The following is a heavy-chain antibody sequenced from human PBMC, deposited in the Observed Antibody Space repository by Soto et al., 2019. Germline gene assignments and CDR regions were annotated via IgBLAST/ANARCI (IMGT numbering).Heavy chain of an antibody. CDR2: IIPIFGTA. CDR3: ARDKYVLKYSSSALVY. D-gene: IGHD6-6*01. Sequence: SVKGTCKASGGTLSSYAISWVRQANGQGLEWMGGIIPIFGTANYAQKFQGRVTITADKSTSTAYMELSSLRSEDTAVYYCARDKYVLKYSSSALVYWGQGTLVTVSS. J-gene: IGHJ4*02. CDR1: GGTLSSYA. V-gene: IGHV1-69*06.